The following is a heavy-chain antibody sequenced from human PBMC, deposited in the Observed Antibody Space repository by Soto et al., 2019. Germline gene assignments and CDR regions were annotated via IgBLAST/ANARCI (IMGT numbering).Heavy chain of an antibody. D-gene: IGHD1-26*01. V-gene: IGHV5-51*03. CDR3: ARRRDGGSYNAFDI. CDR1: GYTFSNYW. Sequence: GKSLKISCKGSGYTFSNYWIDWVRQMPGKGLEWMGIIYPGDSDTRYSPSFQGQVTISVDKSITTAYLQWSSLKASDTAMYYCARRRDGGSYNAFDIWGQGTMVTVSS. CDR2: IYPGDSDT. J-gene: IGHJ3*02.